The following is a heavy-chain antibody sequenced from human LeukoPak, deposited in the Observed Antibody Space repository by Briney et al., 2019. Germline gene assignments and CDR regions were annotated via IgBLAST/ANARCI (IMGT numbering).Heavy chain of an antibody. Sequence: PSQTLPLTCTVSGVSVSSGGFYWSWIRQHPGKGLEWIGYIYNSGSTYYNPSLKSRITISVDTAKNQFSLKLSSVTAADTAVYYCARYNDGVANFDYWGQGTLVTVSS. CDR3: ARYNDGVANFDY. J-gene: IGHJ4*02. V-gene: IGHV4-31*03. D-gene: IGHD3-3*01. CDR1: GVSVSSGGFY. CDR2: IYNSGST.